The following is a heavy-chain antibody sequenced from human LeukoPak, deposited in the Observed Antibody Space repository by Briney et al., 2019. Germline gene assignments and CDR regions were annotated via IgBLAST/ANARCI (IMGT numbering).Heavy chain of an antibody. CDR1: GGSLNMYY. Sequence: SETLSLTCTVSGGSLNMYYWSWIGQTPGKGREWIGYIYYSGSTNYNPSLESRVTISVDTSKNQLSLKLSSVTAADTAVYYCARQAGGTYYFDYWGQGTLVTVSS. J-gene: IGHJ4*02. D-gene: IGHD2-8*02. CDR2: IYYSGST. V-gene: IGHV4-59*08. CDR3: ARQAGGTYYFDY.